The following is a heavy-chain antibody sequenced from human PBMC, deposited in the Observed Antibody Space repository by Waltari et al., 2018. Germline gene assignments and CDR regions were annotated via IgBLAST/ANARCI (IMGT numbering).Heavy chain of an antibody. J-gene: IGHJ4*02. CDR1: GGSFSGYY. D-gene: IGHD6-19*01. CDR2: INHSGST. CDR3: ARGGQQWLARADY. Sequence: QVQLQQWGAGLLKPSETLSLTCAVYGGSFSGYYWSWIRQPPGKGLEWIGEINHSGSTTYNPSRKSRVTRSGDTSKNQFSLKLSSVTAADTAVYYCARGGQQWLARADYWGQGTLVTVSS. V-gene: IGHV4-34*01.